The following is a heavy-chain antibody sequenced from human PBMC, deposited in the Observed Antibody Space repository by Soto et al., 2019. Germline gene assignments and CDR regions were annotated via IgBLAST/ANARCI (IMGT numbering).Heavy chain of an antibody. CDR1: GYTFTSYG. J-gene: IGHJ4*02. V-gene: IGHV1-18*01. CDR2: ISAYNGNT. D-gene: IGHD3-10*01. Sequence: QVPLVQSGAEVKKPGASVKVSCKASGYTFTSYGITWVRQAPGQGLEWMGWISAYNGNTNYAQKLQGRVTMTTDTATSTAYMELRSLRSDDTAVYYCARVTPSPTGFGELLSEFDYGGQGTLVTVSS. CDR3: ARVTPSPTGFGELLSEFDY.